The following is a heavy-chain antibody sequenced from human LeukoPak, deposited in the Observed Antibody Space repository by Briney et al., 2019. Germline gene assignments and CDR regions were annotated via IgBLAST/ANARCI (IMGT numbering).Heavy chain of an antibody. CDR1: GGSINSYF. CDR2: IYTGGST. V-gene: IGHV4-4*07. CDR3: ARWWLVESQYYFDY. Sequence: SETLSLTCTVSGGSINSYFWTWIRQPAGKGLEWIGRIYTGGSTNYNPSLKSRVTISVDTSKNQFSLRLSSVTAADTAVYYCARWWLVESQYYFDYWGQGTLVTVSS. D-gene: IGHD6-19*01. J-gene: IGHJ4*02.